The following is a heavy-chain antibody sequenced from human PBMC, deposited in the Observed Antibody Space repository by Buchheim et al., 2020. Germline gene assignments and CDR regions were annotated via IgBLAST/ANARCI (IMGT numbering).Heavy chain of an antibody. V-gene: IGHV3-73*01. CDR1: GFTFSGSA. Sequence: EVQLVESGGGLVQPGGSLKLSCAASGFTFSGSAMHWVRQASGKGLEWVGRIRSKANSYATAYAASVKGRFTISRDDSKNTAYLQMNSLKTEDTAVYYRTRRDPAAAGRGSDYWGQGTL. CDR3: TRRDPAAAGRGSDY. CDR2: IRSKANSYAT. D-gene: IGHD6-13*01. J-gene: IGHJ4*02.